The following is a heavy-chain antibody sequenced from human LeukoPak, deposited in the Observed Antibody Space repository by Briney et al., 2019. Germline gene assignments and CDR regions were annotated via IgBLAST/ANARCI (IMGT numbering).Heavy chain of an antibody. D-gene: IGHD2-2*03. CDR3: ARASWISTADAVC. CDR1: GFTFSSYG. V-gene: IGHV3-33*01. J-gene: IGHJ4*02. CDR2: IWYDGSNK. Sequence: PGGSLRLSCAASGFTFSSYGMHWVRQAPGKGLEWVAVIWYDGSNKYYADSVKGRFTISRDISRNTVYLQLNNLRVEDTATYYCARASWISTADAVCWGQGTQVTVSS.